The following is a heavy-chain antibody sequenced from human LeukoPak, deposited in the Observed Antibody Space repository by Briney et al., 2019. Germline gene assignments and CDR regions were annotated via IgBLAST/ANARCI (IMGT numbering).Heavy chain of an antibody. CDR3: ARGITMVRGVENWFDP. J-gene: IGHJ5*02. CDR1: GGSFSGYY. V-gene: IGHV4-34*01. Sequence: PSETLSLTCAVHGGSFSGYYWSWIRQPPGKGLEWIGEINHSGSTNYSPSLKSRVTISVDTSKNQFSLKLSSVTAADTAVYYCARGITMVRGVENWFDPWGQGTLVTVSS. CDR2: INHSGST. D-gene: IGHD3-10*01.